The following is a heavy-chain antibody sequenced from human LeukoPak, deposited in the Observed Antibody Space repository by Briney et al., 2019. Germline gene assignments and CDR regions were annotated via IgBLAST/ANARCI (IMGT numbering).Heavy chain of an antibody. CDR3: ARRSLPNWYFDL. V-gene: IGHV4-59*08. CDR1: GGSIGSYY. Sequence: SETLSLTCTVSGGSIGSYYWSWIRQPPGKGLEWIGYIYYSGSTNYNPSLKSRVTISVDTSKNQFSLKLSSVTAADTAVYYCARRSLPNWYFDLWGRGTLVTVSS. CDR2: IYYSGST. J-gene: IGHJ2*01.